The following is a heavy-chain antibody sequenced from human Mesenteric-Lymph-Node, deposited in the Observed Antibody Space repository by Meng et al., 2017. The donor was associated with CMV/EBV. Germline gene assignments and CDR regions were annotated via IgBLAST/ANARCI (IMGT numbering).Heavy chain of an antibody. CDR3: ARGAAYSGSYWNFDY. V-gene: IGHV1-2*02. Sequence: VSVKVSCKASGYTFTGYYLHWVRQAPGQGLEWMGWINPNSGGTNYAQRFQGRVTMTRDTSTSTVYMELSSLRSEDTAVYYCARGAAYSGSYWNFDYWGQGTLVTVSS. CDR1: GYTFTGYY. CDR2: INPNSGGT. J-gene: IGHJ4*02. D-gene: IGHD1-26*01.